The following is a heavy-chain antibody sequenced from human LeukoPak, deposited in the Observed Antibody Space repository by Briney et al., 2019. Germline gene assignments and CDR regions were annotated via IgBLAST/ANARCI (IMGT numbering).Heavy chain of an antibody. CDR1: GFTFSSYG. CDR2: ISYDGSNK. V-gene: IGHV3-30*18. D-gene: IGHD3-22*01. J-gene: IGHJ4*02. CDR3: AKRGYYYDSSGYYSWTYFDY. Sequence: PGRSLRLSCVVSGFTFSSYGMHWVRQAPGKGLEWVAVISYDGSNKYYADSVKGRFTISRDNSKNTLYLQMNSLRAEDTAVYYCAKRGYYYDSSGYYSWTYFDYWGQGTLVIVSS.